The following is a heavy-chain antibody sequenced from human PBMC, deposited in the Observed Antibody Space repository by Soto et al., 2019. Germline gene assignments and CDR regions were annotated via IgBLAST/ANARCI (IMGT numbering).Heavy chain of an antibody. J-gene: IGHJ6*02. CDR2: ISSSSSYI. Sequence: GGSLRLSCAASGFTFSSYSMNWVRQAPGKGLEWVSSISSSSSYIYYADSVKGRFTISRDNAKNSLYLQMNSLRAEDTAVYYCARSYDFWSGYYISYYYGMDVWGQGTTVTVSS. V-gene: IGHV3-21*01. CDR3: ARSYDFWSGYYISYYYGMDV. D-gene: IGHD3-3*01. CDR1: GFTFSSYS.